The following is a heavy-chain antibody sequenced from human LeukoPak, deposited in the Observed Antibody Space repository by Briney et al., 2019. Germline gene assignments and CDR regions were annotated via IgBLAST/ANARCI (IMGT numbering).Heavy chain of an antibody. Sequence: SVKVSCTASGGTFSSYAISWVRPAPGQGLEWMGRIIPILGIANYAQKFQGRVTITADKSTSTAYMELSSLRSEDTAVYYCARDITMVRGVINWFEPWGQGTLVTVSS. V-gene: IGHV1-69*04. CDR3: ARDITMVRGVINWFEP. J-gene: IGHJ5*02. D-gene: IGHD3-10*01. CDR2: IIPILGIA. CDR1: GGTFSSYA.